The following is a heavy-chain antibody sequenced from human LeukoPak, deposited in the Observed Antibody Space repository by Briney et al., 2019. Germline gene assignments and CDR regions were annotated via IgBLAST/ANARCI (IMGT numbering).Heavy chain of an antibody. V-gene: IGHV1-2*02. D-gene: IGHD1-26*01. CDR2: INPNSGGT. J-gene: IGHJ4*02. Sequence: ASVKVSCKASGYTFTSYGISWVRQAPGQGLEWMGWINPNSGGTNYAQKFQGRVTMTRDTSISTAYMELSRLRSDDTAVYYCARAHTSGGSYFDYWGQGTLVTVSS. CDR1: GYTFTSYG. CDR3: ARAHTSGGSYFDY.